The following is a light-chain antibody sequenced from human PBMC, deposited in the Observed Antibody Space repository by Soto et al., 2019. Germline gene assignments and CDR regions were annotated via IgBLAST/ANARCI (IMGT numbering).Light chain of an antibody. CDR2: KVS. CDR3: MQSTNWRT. J-gene: IGKJ1*01. Sequence: DVVLTQSPLSLPVTLGQPASISCRSSQSLVYSDGVTYLNWFHQRPGQSPRRLIYKVSTRDSGVPDRFSGSGSGTDFTLKISRVEAEDVGVYYCMQSTNWRTFGQGTKVEIK. V-gene: IGKV2-30*01. CDR1: QSLVYSDGVTY.